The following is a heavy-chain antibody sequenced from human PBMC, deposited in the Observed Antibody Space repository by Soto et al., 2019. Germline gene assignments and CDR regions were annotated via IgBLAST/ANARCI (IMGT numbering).Heavy chain of an antibody. J-gene: IGHJ5*02. CDR3: AKESDRNYDFWSGYYASNWFDP. Sequence: QSVGSLRLSCAASGFTFSSYGMHWVRQAPGKGLEWVAVISYDGSNKYYADSVKGRFTISRDNSKNTLYLQMNSLRAEDTAVYYCAKESDRNYDFWSGYYASNWFDPWGQGTLVTVSS. CDR1: GFTFSSYG. V-gene: IGHV3-30*18. D-gene: IGHD3-3*01. CDR2: ISYDGSNK.